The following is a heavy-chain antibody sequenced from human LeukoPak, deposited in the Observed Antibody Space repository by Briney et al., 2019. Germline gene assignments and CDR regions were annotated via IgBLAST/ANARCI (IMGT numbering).Heavy chain of an antibody. J-gene: IGHJ6*02. Sequence: ASVKVSCKASGYTFTNFDINWVRQATGQGLEYMGWMNPDRGHTGFAQKFQGRVTMTSDTSISTAYMELTSLSSEDTAVYYCARTMARGLPGMDVWGQGTTVTVSS. V-gene: IGHV1-8*01. CDR2: MNPDRGHT. CDR1: GYTFTNFD. CDR3: ARTMARGLPGMDV. D-gene: IGHD3-10*01.